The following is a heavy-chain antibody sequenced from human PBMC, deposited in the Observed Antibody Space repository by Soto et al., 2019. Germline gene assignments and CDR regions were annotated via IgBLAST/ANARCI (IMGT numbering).Heavy chain of an antibody. CDR1: GFTFSSYA. Sequence: PGGSLRLSCAASGFTFSSYAMHWVRQAPGKGLEWVAVISYDGSNKYYADSVKGRFTISRDNSKNTLYLQMDSLRAEDTAVYYCARAQPSLPLQAPVTGDYWGQGTLVTVSS. J-gene: IGHJ4*02. D-gene: IGHD2-21*02. CDR2: ISYDGSNK. CDR3: ARAQPSLPLQAPVTGDY. V-gene: IGHV3-30-3*01.